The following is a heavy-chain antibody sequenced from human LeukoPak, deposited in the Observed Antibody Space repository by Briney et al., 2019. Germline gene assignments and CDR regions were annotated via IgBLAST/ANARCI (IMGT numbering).Heavy chain of an antibody. CDR3: ARDCSGGSCQNYYGMDV. J-gene: IGHJ6*02. Sequence: GGSLRLSCAASGFTFSSYSMNWVRQAPGKGLEWVSSIGSSSSYIYYANSVKGRFTISRDNAKNSLYLQMNSLRAEDTAVYYCARDCSGGSCQNYYGMDVWGQGTTVTVSS. CDR1: GFTFSSYS. D-gene: IGHD2-15*01. V-gene: IGHV3-21*01. CDR2: IGSSSSYI.